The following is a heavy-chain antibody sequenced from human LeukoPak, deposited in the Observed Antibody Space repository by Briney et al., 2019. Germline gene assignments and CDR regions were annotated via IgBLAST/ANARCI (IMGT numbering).Heavy chain of an antibody. V-gene: IGHV4-30-2*01. D-gene: IGHD6-25*01. Sequence: NPSETLSLTCTVSGGSIAGSGWHWSWLRRPPGKGLEWIAYIYHSGGTYSSPPLRNRVTISVDRYKNQFFLNLRSATDADTAMYYCARGPIGGVVLETTLGYFDPWGQGTLVTVSS. CDR1: GGSIAGSGWH. CDR3: ARGPIGGVVLETTLGYFDP. J-gene: IGHJ5*02. CDR2: IYHSGGT.